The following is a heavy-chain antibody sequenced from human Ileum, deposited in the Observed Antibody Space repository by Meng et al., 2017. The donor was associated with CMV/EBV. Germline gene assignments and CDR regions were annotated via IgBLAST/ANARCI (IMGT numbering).Heavy chain of an antibody. CDR3: ARDKCGADCQLGLFDS. CDR1: GYPFSDHY. D-gene: IGHD2-21*01. J-gene: IGHJ5*01. CDR2: INPSSGDT. Sequence: ASVKVSCKASGYPFSDHYMYWVRQAPGQGLEWMGWINPSSGDTKFAEKFRDRVTMTRDLSTNTAYMEVSSLRADDTAVYFCARDKCGADCQLGLFDSWGLGTLVTVSS. V-gene: IGHV1-2*02.